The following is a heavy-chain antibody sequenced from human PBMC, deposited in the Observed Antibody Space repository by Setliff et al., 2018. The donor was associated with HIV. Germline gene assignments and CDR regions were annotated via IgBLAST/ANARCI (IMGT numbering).Heavy chain of an antibody. J-gene: IGHJ4*02. CDR2: IIPIFGTA. CDR3: ARAEYNFWSGYSRVGYFDY. Sequence: SVKVSCKASGGTFSSYAISWVRQAPGQGLEWMEGIIPIFGTANYAQKFQGRVTITTDESTSTAYMELSSLRSEDTAVYYCARAEYNFWSGYSRVGYFDYWGQGTLVTVSS. CDR1: GGTFSSYA. D-gene: IGHD3-3*01. V-gene: IGHV1-69*05.